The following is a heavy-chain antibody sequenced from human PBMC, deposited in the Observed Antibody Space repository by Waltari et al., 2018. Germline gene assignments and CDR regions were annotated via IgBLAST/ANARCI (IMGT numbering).Heavy chain of an antibody. Sequence: QVHLAESGGGVVKPGRSLRLSCVTSGFTFSDYGMHWVRQTPGKGLEWVAMISYEGSNQYYADSVKGRFTISRDNFKHTLYLQISSLTTNDTGVYYCAKGGLASTYYYSPMDVWGHGTSVTVSS. V-gene: IGHV3-30*18. J-gene: IGHJ6*02. CDR3: AKGGLASTYYYSPMDV. CDR1: GFTFSDYG. D-gene: IGHD3-22*01. CDR2: ISYEGSNQ.